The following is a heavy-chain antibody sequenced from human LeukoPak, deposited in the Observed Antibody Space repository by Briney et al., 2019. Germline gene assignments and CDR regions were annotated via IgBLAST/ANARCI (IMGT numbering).Heavy chain of an antibody. D-gene: IGHD5-24*01. J-gene: IGHJ4*02. CDR2: INPSGGST. CDR1: GYAFTSYY. Sequence: ASVKVSCKASGYAFTSYYMHWVRQAPGQGLEWMGIINPSGGSTSYAQKLQGRVTMARDTSTSTVYMELSSLRSEDTAVYYCARTPVDLATDYFDYWGQGTLVTVSS. V-gene: IGHV1-46*01. CDR3: ARTPVDLATDYFDY.